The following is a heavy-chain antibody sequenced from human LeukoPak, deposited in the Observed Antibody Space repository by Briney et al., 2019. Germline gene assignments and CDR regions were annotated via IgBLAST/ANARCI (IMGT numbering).Heavy chain of an antibody. V-gene: IGHV3-48*01. CDR3: CTTVITSRYMDV. CDR1: GFTFSSYS. Sequence: PGGSLRLSCAASGFTFSSYSMNWVRQAPGKGLEWVSYISSSSSTIYYADSVKGRFTISRDNAKNSLYLQMNSLKIEDTAVYYCCTTVITSRYMDVWGKGTTVAISS. CDR2: ISSSSSTI. J-gene: IGHJ6*03. D-gene: IGHD4-23*01.